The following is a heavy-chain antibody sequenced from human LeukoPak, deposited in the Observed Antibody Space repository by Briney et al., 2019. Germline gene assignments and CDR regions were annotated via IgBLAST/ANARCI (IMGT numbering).Heavy chain of an antibody. CDR3: ALVTSGNWWFDP. J-gene: IGHJ5*02. CDR1: RHTFTVYH. D-gene: IGHD2-21*02. V-gene: IGHV1-2*02. CDR2: INPDSGVT. Sequence: ASVKVSCKASRHTFTVYHVHWVRQAAGQGLEWMGWINPDSGVTNYAQNLQARVAMTRDTSISTVFLDLSSLRSDDTAVYYCALVTSGNWWFDPWGQGTLVTVSS.